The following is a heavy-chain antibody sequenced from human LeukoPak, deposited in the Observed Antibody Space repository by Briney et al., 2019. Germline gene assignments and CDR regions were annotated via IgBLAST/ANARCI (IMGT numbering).Heavy chain of an antibody. CDR1: GFTFDFYA. CDR2: MSYDGRYR. Sequence: GTSLRLSCTTSGFTFDFYAMHWVRQAPGKGLEWVGVMSYDGRYRYYADSAKGRFTISRDNSKRTLYLEMSSLRPEDTALYYCARSELYYGSESYYHLDYWGHGTLVTVSS. J-gene: IGHJ4*01. CDR3: ARSELYYGSESYYHLDY. D-gene: IGHD3-10*01. V-gene: IGHV3-30*03.